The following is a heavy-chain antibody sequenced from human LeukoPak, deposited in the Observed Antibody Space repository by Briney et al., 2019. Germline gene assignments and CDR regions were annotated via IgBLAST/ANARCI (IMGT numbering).Heavy chain of an antibody. D-gene: IGHD3-9*01. Sequence: GGSLRLSCTASGFTFSNAWMSWVRQAPGKGLEWVGRIKSKTDGGTMDLAAPVKGRFTISRDDSQNTLYLQMKSLKTEDTAIYFCTTDHTHYDSLTGYVNYFDYWGQGTLVTVSS. CDR2: IKSKTDGGTM. J-gene: IGHJ4*02. CDR3: TTDHTHYDSLTGYVNYFDY. CDR1: GFTFSNAW. V-gene: IGHV3-15*01.